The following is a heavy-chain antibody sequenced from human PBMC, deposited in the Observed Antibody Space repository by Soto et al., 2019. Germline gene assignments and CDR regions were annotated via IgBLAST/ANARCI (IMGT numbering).Heavy chain of an antibody. CDR1: GFTFSSYA. D-gene: IGHD4-17*01. CDR3: AKDIRVVTTVTTFYY. CDR2: ISGSGGST. V-gene: IGHV3-23*01. J-gene: IGHJ4*02. Sequence: EVQLLESGGGLVQPGGSLRLSCAASGFTFSSYAMSWVRQAPGKGLEWVSAISGSGGSTYYADSVKGRFTISRDNSKNTLYLQMNSLRAEDTAVYYSAKDIRVVTTVTTFYYWGQGTLVTVSS.